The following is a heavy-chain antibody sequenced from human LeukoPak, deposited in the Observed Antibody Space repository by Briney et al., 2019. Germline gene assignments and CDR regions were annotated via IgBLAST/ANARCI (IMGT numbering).Heavy chain of an antibody. J-gene: IGHJ4*02. CDR1: GFTFDDYG. V-gene: IGHV3-20*04. CDR2: INWNGGST. CDR3: ARDRQWLGVDF. Sequence: GGSLRLSCAASGFTFDDYGLSWVRQAPGKGLEWVSGINWNGGSTGYADSVKGRFTISRDNAKNYLYLDMNSLRAEDTAFYYCARDRQWLGVDFWGQGTLVIVSS. D-gene: IGHD6-19*01.